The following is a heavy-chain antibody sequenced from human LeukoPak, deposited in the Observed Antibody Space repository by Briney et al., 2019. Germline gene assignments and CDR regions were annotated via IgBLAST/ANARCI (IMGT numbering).Heavy chain of an antibody. V-gene: IGHV1-2*02. Sequence: ASVKGSCTASGYTFTDYYMHWVRQAPGQGLEWMGWINPNSGGTNYAQKFQGRVTMTRDTSISTAYMELSRLRSGDTAVYYCARGGSRWLQNNEDAFDIWGQGTMVTVSS. CDR2: INPNSGGT. D-gene: IGHD5-24*01. J-gene: IGHJ3*02. CDR3: ARGGSRWLQNNEDAFDI. CDR1: GYTFTDYY.